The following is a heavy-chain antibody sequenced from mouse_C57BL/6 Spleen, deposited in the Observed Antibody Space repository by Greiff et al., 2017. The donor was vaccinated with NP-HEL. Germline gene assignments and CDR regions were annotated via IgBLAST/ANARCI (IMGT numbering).Heavy chain of an antibody. CDR2: SRNKANDYTT. D-gene: IGHD6-2*01. CDR1: GFTFSDFY. CDR3: ARDGGGLWAMDY. Sequence: DVKLVESGGGLVQSGRSLRLSCATSGFTFSDFYMEWVRQAPGKGLEWIAASRNKANDYTTEYSASVKGRFIVSRDTSQSILYLQMNALRAEDTAIYYGARDGGGLWAMDYWGQGTSVTVSS. V-gene: IGHV7-1*01. J-gene: IGHJ4*01.